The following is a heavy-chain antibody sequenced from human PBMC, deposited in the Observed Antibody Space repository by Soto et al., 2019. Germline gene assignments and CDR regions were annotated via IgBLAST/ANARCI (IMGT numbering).Heavy chain of an antibody. J-gene: IGHJ4*02. Sequence: SQTLSLTCTASGSSISSYYCSWIRQPPGKGLEWIGEIYHSGSPNYNPSLKSRVTISVDTSKNQFSLTPSSVTAADTAVYYRARGVASVVTSYFDYWGQGTLVTLS. CDR3: ARGVASVVTSYFDY. CDR2: IYHSGSP. CDR1: GSSISSYY. V-gene: IGHV4-34*01. D-gene: IGHD2-21*02.